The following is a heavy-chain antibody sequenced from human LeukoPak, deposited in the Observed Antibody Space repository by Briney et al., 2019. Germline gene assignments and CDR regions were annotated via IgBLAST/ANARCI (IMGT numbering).Heavy chain of an antibody. CDR3: ARHPMVRGVIVNWFDP. CDR2: IYYSGST. J-gene: IGHJ5*02. D-gene: IGHD3-10*01. CDR1: GGSISSSNYS. Sequence: SETLSLTCNVSGGSISSSNYSWGWIRQAPGKGLEWIGTIYYSGSTYYNPSLKSRVTITVDTSKNQFSLRLSSVTAADTAVYYCARHPMVRGVIVNWFDPWGQGTLVTVSS. V-gene: IGHV4-39*01.